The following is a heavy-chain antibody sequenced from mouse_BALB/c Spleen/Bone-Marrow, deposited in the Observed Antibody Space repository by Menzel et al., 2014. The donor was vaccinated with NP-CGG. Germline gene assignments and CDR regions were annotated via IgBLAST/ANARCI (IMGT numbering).Heavy chain of an antibody. V-gene: IGHV1-9*01. CDR2: ILPGSGIT. CDR3: ARSPY. J-gene: IGHJ3*01. CDR1: GYTFSSYW. Sequence: VQLQQSGAELMKPGASVKISCKATGYTFSSYWIEWVKQRPGHGLEWIGEILPGSGITNYNEKFKGRATFAADTSSNTAYMQLGSLTSEDSAVYYCARSPYWGQGTLVTVSA.